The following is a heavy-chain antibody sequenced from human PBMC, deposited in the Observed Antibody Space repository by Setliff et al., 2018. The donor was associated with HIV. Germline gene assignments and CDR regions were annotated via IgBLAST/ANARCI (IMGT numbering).Heavy chain of an antibody. Sequence: ASETLSLTCTVSGGSISSHYWSWIRQPPGKGLEWIGYIYYSGSTNYNPSLKSRVTISVDTSKNQFSLKLSSVTAADTAVYYCARASSSSAPGLGYYYYYMDVWGKGTTVTVSS. J-gene: IGHJ6*03. CDR2: IYYSGST. CDR1: GGSISSHY. V-gene: IGHV4-59*11. CDR3: ARASSSSAPGLGYYYYYMDV. D-gene: IGHD3-22*01.